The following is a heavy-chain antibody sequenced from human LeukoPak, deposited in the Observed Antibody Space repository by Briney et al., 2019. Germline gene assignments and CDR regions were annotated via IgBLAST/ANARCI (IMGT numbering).Heavy chain of an antibody. V-gene: IGHV3-21*04. D-gene: IGHD3-10*01. CDR2: ISSSSSYI. J-gene: IGHJ4*02. Sequence: AGGSLRLSCAASGFTFSSYSMNWVRQAPGKGLEWVSSISSSSSYIYYADSVKGRFTISRDNSKNTLYLQMNSLRAEDTAVYYCAKPVPMITMVRGASYYWGQGTLVTVSS. CDR1: GFTFSSYS. CDR3: AKPVPMITMVRGASYY.